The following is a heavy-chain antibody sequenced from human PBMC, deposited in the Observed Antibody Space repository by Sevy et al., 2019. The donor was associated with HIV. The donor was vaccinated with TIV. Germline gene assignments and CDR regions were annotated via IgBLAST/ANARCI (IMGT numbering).Heavy chain of an antibody. Sequence: GSLRLSCAASGFTFSNYGMHWVRQAPGKGLEWVALISYDGSNKYYADSVKGRFTISRDNSKNTLYLQMSSLRAEETAVYYCAKGPHSTTSNPGEYYYYYGMDVWGQGTTVTVSS. CDR1: GFTFSNYG. D-gene: IGHD2-2*01. CDR3: AKGPHSTTSNPGEYYYYYGMDV. V-gene: IGHV3-30*18. J-gene: IGHJ6*02. CDR2: ISYDGSNK.